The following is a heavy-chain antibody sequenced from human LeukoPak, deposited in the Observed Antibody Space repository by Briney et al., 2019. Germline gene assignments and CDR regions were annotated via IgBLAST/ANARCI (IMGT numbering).Heavy chain of an antibody. J-gene: IGHJ4*02. Sequence: KPSETLSLTCAVYGGSFSGYYWSWIRQPPGKGLEWIGEINHSGSTNYNPSLKSRVTISVDTSKNQFSLKLSSVTAADTAVYYCARGPGYSSGWYRYWGQGNLVTVSS. CDR2: INHSGST. CDR3: ARGPGYSSGWYRY. D-gene: IGHD6-19*01. CDR1: GGSFSGYY. V-gene: IGHV4-34*01.